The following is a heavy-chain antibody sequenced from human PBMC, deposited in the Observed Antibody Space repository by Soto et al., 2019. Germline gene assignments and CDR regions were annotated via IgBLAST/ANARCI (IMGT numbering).Heavy chain of an antibody. D-gene: IGHD1-7*01. Sequence: GGSLRLSCAASGFTFSSYGMTWVRQAPGKGLEWVSFSSATGAGTYYADSVKGRFTISRDNSKNTLYLQMTSLRADDTAVYYCAKDRRAGGNYGFYSDFWGQGALVTVSS. CDR3: AKDRRAGGNYGFYSDF. V-gene: IGHV3-23*01. CDR1: GFTFSSYG. CDR2: SSATGAGT. J-gene: IGHJ4*02.